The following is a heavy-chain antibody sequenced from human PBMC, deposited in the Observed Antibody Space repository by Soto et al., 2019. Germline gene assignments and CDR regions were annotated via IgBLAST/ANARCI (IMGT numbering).Heavy chain of an antibody. V-gene: IGHV4-59*01. Sequence: PSETLSLTSTVSGGSISSYYWSWIRQPPGKGLEWIGYIYYSGSTNYNPSLKSRVTISVDTSKNQFSLKLSSVTAADTAVYYCAKGPYYDFWSGYYHSHYFDYWGQGTLVTVSS. CDR2: IYYSGST. D-gene: IGHD3-3*01. CDR1: GGSISSYY. CDR3: AKGPYYDFWSGYYHSHYFDY. J-gene: IGHJ4*02.